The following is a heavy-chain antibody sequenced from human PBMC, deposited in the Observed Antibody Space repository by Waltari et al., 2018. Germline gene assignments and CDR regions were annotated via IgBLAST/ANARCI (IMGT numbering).Heavy chain of an antibody. CDR1: GYTFTSYD. J-gene: IGHJ5*02. Sequence: QVQLVQSGAEVKKPGASVKVSCKASGYTFTSYDINWVRQATGPGLEWMGWRNPNSGNTGYAQKFRGRVTMTSNTSMSTAYMELSSLRSEDTAVYYWARSSYDSSGYYFPWFDPWGQGTLVTVSS. CDR2: RNPNSGNT. V-gene: IGHV1-8*01. D-gene: IGHD3-22*01. CDR3: ARSSYDSSGYYFPWFDP.